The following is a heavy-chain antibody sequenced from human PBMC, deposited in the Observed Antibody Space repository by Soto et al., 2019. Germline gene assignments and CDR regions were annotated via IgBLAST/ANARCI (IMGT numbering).Heavy chain of an antibody. D-gene: IGHD3-22*01. CDR2: IIPVFDTV. V-gene: IGHV1-69*01. CDR3: ARGGSGYVWFNEF. Sequence: QEQLVQSGAEVKKSGSSVKVSCKDTGGLFSSYAVSWVRQAPGQGLEWMGGIIPVFDTVYYAQKFQGRVTITADEATNTAYMELSILRYEDTAMYYCARGGSGYVWFNEFWGQGTLVTVSS. J-gene: IGHJ4*02. CDR1: GGLFSSYA.